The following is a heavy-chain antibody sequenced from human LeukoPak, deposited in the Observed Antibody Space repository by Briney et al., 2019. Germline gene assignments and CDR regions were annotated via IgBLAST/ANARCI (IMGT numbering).Heavy chain of an antibody. CDR2: LYMNDNT. J-gene: IGHJ4*02. CDR1: GTIVSTNY. Sequence: PGGSLRLSCVSSGTIVSTNYMHWVRQAPGKGLESVSILYMNDNTYYAESVKGRFTISRDRSRNTLYLQMSSLRAEDTALYYCVREDLGIEYWGQGTLVTVSS. V-gene: IGHV3-53*01. CDR3: VREDLGIEY. D-gene: IGHD3/OR15-3a*01.